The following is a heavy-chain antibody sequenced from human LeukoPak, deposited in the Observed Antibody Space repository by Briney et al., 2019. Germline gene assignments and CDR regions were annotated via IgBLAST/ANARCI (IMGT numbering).Heavy chain of an antibody. D-gene: IGHD6-13*01. V-gene: IGHV1-2*02. CDR3: ARGGTYSSSWYVFDY. CDR1: GYTFTGYY. CDR2: INPNSGGT. J-gene: IGHJ4*02. Sequence: GASVKVSCKASGYTFTGYYMHWVRQAPGQGLEWMGWINPNSGGTNYAQKFQGRVTMTRDTSISTAYMELRSLRSDDTAVYYCARGGTYSSSWYVFDYWGQGTLVTVSS.